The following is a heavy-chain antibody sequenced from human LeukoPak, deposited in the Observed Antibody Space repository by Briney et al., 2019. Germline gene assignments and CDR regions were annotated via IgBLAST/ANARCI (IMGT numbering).Heavy chain of an antibody. CDR1: GFTFRTYW. D-gene: IGHD1-26*01. V-gene: IGHV3-7*01. CDR3: ARVGDSGSYWYYYGLDV. J-gene: IGHJ6*02. CDR2: INQDERDR. Sequence: GGSLRLSCAASGFTFRTYWMSWVRQAPGKGLEWVANINQDERDRYYVDSVKGRFTISRDNAKNSVYLQMNSLRAEDTAVYYCARVGDSGSYWYYYGLDVWGQGTTVTVSS.